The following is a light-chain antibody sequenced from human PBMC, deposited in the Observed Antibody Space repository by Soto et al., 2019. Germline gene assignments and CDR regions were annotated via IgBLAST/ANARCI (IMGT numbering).Light chain of an antibody. Sequence: QSALTQPPSAFGSPGQRVTSSCSGGSSNIGSNTVNWYQQLPGTAPKLLIYSNNQRPSGVPDRFSGSTSGTSASLAISGLQSEDEADYYGAAGDDGRNGYVFGSETKGPAL. CDR1: SSNIGSNT. CDR3: AAGDDGRNGYV. CDR2: SNN. V-gene: IGLV1-44*01. J-gene: IGLJ1*01.